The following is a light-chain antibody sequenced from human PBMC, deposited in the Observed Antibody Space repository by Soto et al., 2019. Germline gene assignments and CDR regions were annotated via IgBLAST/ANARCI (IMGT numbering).Light chain of an antibody. V-gene: IGKV3-20*01. CDR1: QSVSSSY. J-gene: IGKJ2*01. CDR2: AAS. CDR3: QLYGSSPPRYT. Sequence: ESVLTQSPGTLSLSPGERAALSCRASQSVSSSYLAWYQQKSGQAPRLLIYAASTRATCIPDRFSGSGSGTDFTLTISRLEPEDFAVYFCQLYGSSPPRYTFGQGTKLEIK.